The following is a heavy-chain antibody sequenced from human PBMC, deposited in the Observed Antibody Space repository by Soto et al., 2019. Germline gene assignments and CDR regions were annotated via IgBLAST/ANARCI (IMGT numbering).Heavy chain of an antibody. D-gene: IGHD6-13*01. CDR2: IPNTENKK. Sequence: QVHLEESGGGVVQPGTSLRLSCVASGFTFSSYGMHWVRQAPGKGLEWVAVIPNTENKKYYADSVKGRFTISRDNSKNTLFLQTDSLISEDTAMYYCARIAGGRVRGASDIWGQGTMVTFS. J-gene: IGHJ3*02. CDR1: GFTFSSYG. V-gene: IGHV3-30-3*01. CDR3: ARIAGGRVRGASDI.